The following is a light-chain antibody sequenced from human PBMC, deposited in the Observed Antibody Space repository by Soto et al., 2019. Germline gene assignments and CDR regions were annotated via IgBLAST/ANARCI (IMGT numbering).Light chain of an antibody. J-gene: IGKJ2*01. CDR1: QNVSYY. CDR2: DAS. Sequence: EIVLTQSPGTLSLSPGERGTLSCRASQNVSYYVAWYQQKSGQAPRLLIYDASRRATGIPDRFSGSGYGTDFTLTISRLEPEDFAVYYCQQYSSAPRMYVFGQGTKLEIK. V-gene: IGKV3-20*01. CDR3: QQYSSAPRMYV.